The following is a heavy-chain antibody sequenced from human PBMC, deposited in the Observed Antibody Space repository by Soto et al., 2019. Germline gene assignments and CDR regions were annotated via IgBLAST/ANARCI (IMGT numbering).Heavy chain of an antibody. CDR3: ARRWRGRLNSYGMDV. CDR1: GGTFSSYA. D-gene: IGHD3-3*01. J-gene: IGHJ6*02. Sequence: QVQLVQSGAEVKKPGSSLKVSCKASGGTFSSYAISWVRQAPGQGLEWMGGIIPIFGTANYAQKFQGRVTITADESTSSAYMELSSLRSEDTAVYYCARRWRGRLNSYGMDVWGQGTTVTVSS. V-gene: IGHV1-69*01. CDR2: IIPIFGTA.